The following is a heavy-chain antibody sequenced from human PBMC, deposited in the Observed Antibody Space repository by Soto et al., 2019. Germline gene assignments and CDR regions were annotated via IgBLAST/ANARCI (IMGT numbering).Heavy chain of an antibody. CDR1: VFTFSTYW. J-gene: IGHJ6*02. V-gene: IGHV3-7*05. CDR3: ARDWGAPGRGSALGYYYHFGMDV. Sequence: EVQLVESGGGLVQPGGSLRLSCAASVFTFSTYWMNWVRQAPGKGLEWVANIKEDGSEAYYVDSVKGRFTISRDNAKNSLYLDMNSLRGEDTAVYYCARDWGAPGRGSALGYYYHFGMDVWGQGTTVTVPS. CDR2: IKEDGSEA. D-gene: IGHD3-16*01.